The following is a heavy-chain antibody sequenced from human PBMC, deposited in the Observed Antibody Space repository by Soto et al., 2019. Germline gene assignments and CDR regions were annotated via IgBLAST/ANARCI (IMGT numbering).Heavy chain of an antibody. Sequence: SGPTLVNPTETLTLTCTVSGLSVSNGKLGVSWIRQPPGKALEWLAHIFSSDDKSYSTSLRSRLTISKDTSRSQVVLTMTNPDPMDSATYYCALIKDRRRTDCYFASLAPWGQGT. CDR1: GLSVSNGKLG. CDR3: ALIKDRRRTDCYFASLAP. D-gene: IGHD2-21*02. J-gene: IGHJ5*02. CDR2: IFSSDDK. V-gene: IGHV2-26*01.